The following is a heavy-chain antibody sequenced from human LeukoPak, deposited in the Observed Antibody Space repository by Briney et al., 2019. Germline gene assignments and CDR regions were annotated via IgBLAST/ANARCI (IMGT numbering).Heavy chain of an antibody. Sequence: SETLSLTCTVSGGSISSYYWSWIRQPAGKGLEWIGRIYTSGSTNYNPSLKSRVTMSVDTSKNQFSLKLGSVTAADTAVYYCARDTWDSSGYYYEGRDWFDPWGQGTLVTVSS. CDR2: IYTSGST. V-gene: IGHV4-4*07. J-gene: IGHJ5*02. CDR1: GGSISSYY. CDR3: ARDTWDSSGYYYEGRDWFDP. D-gene: IGHD3-22*01.